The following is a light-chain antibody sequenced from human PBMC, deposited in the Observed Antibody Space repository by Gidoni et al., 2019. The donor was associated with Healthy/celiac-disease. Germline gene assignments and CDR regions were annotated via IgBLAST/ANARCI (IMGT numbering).Light chain of an antibody. Sequence: DIQITQSPSSLSASVGDRVTITCRESQSISSSVNWYQQTRGTAPKLLIYAACSLQSGVAPRCSGSGAGTDFTITISILQPEDVATYYWQQSYSTPYTFGQGTKLEIK. V-gene: IGKV1-39*01. CDR1: QSISSS. CDR3: QQSYSTPYT. CDR2: AAC. J-gene: IGKJ2*01.